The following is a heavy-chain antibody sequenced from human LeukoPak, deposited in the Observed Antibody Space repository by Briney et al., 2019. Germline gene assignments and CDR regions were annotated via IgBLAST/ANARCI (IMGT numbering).Heavy chain of an antibody. CDR3: ARAKYSSSSGGGPLQSYYYYGMDV. V-gene: IGHV1-18*04. J-gene: IGHJ6*02. D-gene: IGHD6-6*01. CDR2: ISFYNGDT. Sequence: GASVKVSCKASGYTFTHHGITWVRQAPGQGLEWMGWISFYNGDTIYTQNVQGRVTMTTDASTRTAYIELRNLGSDDTAMYYCARAKYSSSSGGGPLQSYYYYGMDVWGQGTTVTVSS. CDR1: GYTFTHHG.